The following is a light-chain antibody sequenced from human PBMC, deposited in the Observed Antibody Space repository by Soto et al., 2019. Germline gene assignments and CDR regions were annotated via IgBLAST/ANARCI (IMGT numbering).Light chain of an antibody. CDR3: QQYKNWPPWT. Sequence: EIVMTQSPATLSVFPGDRATLSCRASQSVNRNLAWYQQKPGQAHTLLIYGATSKATGTPARFSGGGSGTDFTLTISRLQPEDFAVYDCQQYKNWPPWTLGQVTKVGIK. V-gene: IGKV3D-15*01. CDR1: QSVNRN. J-gene: IGKJ1*01. CDR2: GAT.